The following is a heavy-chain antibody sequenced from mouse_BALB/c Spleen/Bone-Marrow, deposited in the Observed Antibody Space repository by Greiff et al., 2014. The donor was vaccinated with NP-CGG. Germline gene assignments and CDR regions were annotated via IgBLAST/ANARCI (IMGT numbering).Heavy chain of an antibody. CDR3: ARVYGNYDAMDY. CDR2: INPSSGYT. D-gene: IGHD2-1*01. J-gene: IGHJ4*01. V-gene: IGHV1-4*01. Sequence: QVLLQQSGAELARPGASVKMSCRASGYTFTTYTMHWVKQRPGQGLEWIGYINPSSGYTYYNQKFKDKATLTADKSSSAAYLQLSSLTSEDSAVYYCARVYGNYDAMDYWGQGTSVTVSS. CDR1: GYTFTTYT.